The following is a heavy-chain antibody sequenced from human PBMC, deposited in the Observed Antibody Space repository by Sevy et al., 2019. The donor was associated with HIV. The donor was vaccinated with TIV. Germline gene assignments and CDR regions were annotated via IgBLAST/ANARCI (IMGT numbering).Heavy chain of an antibody. CDR2: VKSKSDGGTV. J-gene: IGHJ5*02. D-gene: IGHD6-13*01. V-gene: IGHV3-15*01. CDR1: GFSFSNFG. CDR3: ITYPRITTTGTGGFDP. Sequence: GGSLRLSCAASGFSFSNFGMSWVRQAPGKGLECVGRVKSKSDGGTVEHAAPVKGRFTISRDDSKDTLYLQMNSLKTEDTAVYFCITYPRITTTGTGGFDPWGQGTLVTVSS.